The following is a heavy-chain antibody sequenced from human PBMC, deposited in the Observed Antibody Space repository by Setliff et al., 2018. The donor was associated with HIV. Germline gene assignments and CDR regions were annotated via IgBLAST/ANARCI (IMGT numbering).Heavy chain of an antibody. Sequence: GGSLRLSCAASGFTFSSFDMNWVRQAPGKGLDWVSYMSGSGTTIYYADSVKGRFTISRDNAKNSLYLQMDSLRAEDTAVYYCAKGAGGGTFVSDFYYMDVWGKGTTVTVSS. V-gene: IGHV3-48*03. CDR1: GFTFSSFD. D-gene: IGHD1-26*01. CDR2: MSGSGTTI. J-gene: IGHJ6*03. CDR3: AKGAGGGTFVSDFYYMDV.